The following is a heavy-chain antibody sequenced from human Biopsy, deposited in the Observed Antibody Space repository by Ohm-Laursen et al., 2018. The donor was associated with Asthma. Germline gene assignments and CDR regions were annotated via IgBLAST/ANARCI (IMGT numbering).Heavy chain of an antibody. D-gene: IGHD6-19*01. J-gene: IGHJ4*02. CDR3: ARDSYSSGLYDDFES. V-gene: IGHV3-11*01. Sequence: GSLRLFCSASGFTFSDYYMSWIRQAPGKGLEWISYINGKSNSIEYADSVKGRFTISRDNAKNSLYLQMNSLRAEDTAVYYCARDSYSSGLYDDFESWGQGTLVTVSS. CDR1: GFTFSDYY. CDR2: INGKSNSI.